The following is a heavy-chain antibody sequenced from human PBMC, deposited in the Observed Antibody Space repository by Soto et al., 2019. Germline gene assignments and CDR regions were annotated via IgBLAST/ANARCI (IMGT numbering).Heavy chain of an antibody. D-gene: IGHD1-26*01. CDR3: AKGGVGSTSNAFDI. Sequence: GGSLRLSCAASGFTFRSYGMHWVRQAPGKGLEWVAVISYDGSNKYYADSVKGRFTISRDNSKNTLYLQMNSLRAEDTAVYYCAKGGVGSTSNAFDIWGQGTMVTVS. J-gene: IGHJ3*02. V-gene: IGHV3-30*18. CDR1: GFTFRSYG. CDR2: ISYDGSNK.